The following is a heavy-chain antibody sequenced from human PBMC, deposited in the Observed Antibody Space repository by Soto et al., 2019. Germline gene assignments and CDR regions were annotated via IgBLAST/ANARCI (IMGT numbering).Heavy chain of an antibody. J-gene: IGHJ5*02. CDR2: IIPILGIA. V-gene: IGHV1-69*08. D-gene: IGHD2-2*01. Sequence: QVQLVQSGAEVKKPGSSVKVSCKASGGTFSSYTISWVRQAPGQGLAWMGRIIPILGIANYAQKFQGRVTITADKSTSTASMELSSLRSEDTAVYYCARDRPIVVVPAASNWFDPWGQGTLVTVSS. CDR3: ARDRPIVVVPAASNWFDP. CDR1: GGTFSSYT.